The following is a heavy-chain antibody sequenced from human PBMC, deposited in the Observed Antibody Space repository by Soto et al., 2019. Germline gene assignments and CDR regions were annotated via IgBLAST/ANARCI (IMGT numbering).Heavy chain of an antibody. Sequence: QVQLVESGGGVVQPGRSLRLSCAASGFTFSIYAMHWVRQAPGKGLEWVSVISYDGSNKYYADSMKGRFTISRENSKNTLNLQMNSLKAAETDVYYCVRDPHAVAGGYFDYWGQGTLVTVSS. V-gene: IGHV3-30-3*01. CDR2: ISYDGSNK. CDR1: GFTFSIYA. J-gene: IGHJ4*02. D-gene: IGHD3-10*01. CDR3: VRDPHAVAGGYFDY.